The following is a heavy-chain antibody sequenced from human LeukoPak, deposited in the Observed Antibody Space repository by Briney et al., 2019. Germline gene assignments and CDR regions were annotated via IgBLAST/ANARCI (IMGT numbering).Heavy chain of an antibody. V-gene: IGHV3-30*04. D-gene: IGHD3-10*02. CDR3: AELGITMIGGV. Sequence: PGGSLRLSCAVSGITLSYYAMHWVRQAPGKGLEWVAVISYDGRDKYYADSVKGRFTISRDNAKNSLYLQMNSLRAEDTAVYYCAELGITMIGGVWGKGTTVTISS. J-gene: IGHJ6*04. CDR1: GITLSYYA. CDR2: ISYDGRDK.